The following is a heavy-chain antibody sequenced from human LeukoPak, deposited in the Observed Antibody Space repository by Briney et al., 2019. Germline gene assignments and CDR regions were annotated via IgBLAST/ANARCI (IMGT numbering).Heavy chain of an antibody. CDR2: ISGSGNST. Sequence: GGSLRLPCAASGLTFSGSAMSWVRQALGKGLGWVSLISGSGNSTYYADSVKGRFTISRDNSKNTLYLQMNSLRAEDTAVYYCAKVLVLVSANRYYFDYWGQGTLVTVSS. D-gene: IGHD2-15*01. CDR1: GLTFSGSA. J-gene: IGHJ4*02. CDR3: AKVLVLVSANRYYFDY. V-gene: IGHV3-23*01.